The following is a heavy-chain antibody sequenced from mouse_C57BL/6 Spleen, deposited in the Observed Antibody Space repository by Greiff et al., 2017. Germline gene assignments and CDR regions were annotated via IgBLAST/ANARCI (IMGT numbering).Heavy chain of an antibody. Sequence: EVKLMESGPGLVKPSQSLSLTCSVTGYSITSGYYWNWIRQFPGNKLEWMGYISYDGSNNYNPSLKNRISITRDTSKNQFFLKLNSVTTEDTATYYCARDPHYDNYFDYWGQGTTLTVSS. D-gene: IGHD2-4*01. V-gene: IGHV3-6*01. CDR3: ARDPHYDNYFDY. J-gene: IGHJ2*01. CDR1: GYSITSGYY. CDR2: ISYDGSN.